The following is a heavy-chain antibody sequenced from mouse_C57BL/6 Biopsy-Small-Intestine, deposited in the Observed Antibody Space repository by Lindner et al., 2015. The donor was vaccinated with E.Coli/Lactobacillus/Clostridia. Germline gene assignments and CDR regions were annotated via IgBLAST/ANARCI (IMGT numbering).Heavy chain of an antibody. J-gene: IGHJ3*01. CDR2: INPSTGGT. D-gene: IGHD1-1*01. Sequence: VQLQESGPELVKPGASVKISCKASGYSFTGYYMNWVKQSPEKSLEWIGEINPSTGGTIYNQKFTAKATLTVDESSTTAYMQLKSLTSEDSAVYYCARSFDYGSSYKAWFAYWGQGTLVTVSA. CDR3: ARSFDYGSSYKAWFAY. CDR1: GYSFTGYY. V-gene: IGHV1-42*01.